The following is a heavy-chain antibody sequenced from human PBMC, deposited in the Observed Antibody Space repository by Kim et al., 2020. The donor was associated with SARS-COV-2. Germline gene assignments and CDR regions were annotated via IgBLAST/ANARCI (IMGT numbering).Heavy chain of an antibody. CDR3: ARVERIAVACKAQLFDY. J-gene: IGHJ4*02. Sequence: SETLSLTCAVYGGSFSGYYWSWIRQPPGKGLEWIGEINHSGSTNYNPSLKSRVTISVDTSKNQFSLKLSSVTAADTAVYYCARVERIAVACKAQLFDYWGQGTLVTVSS. CDR2: INHSGST. V-gene: IGHV4-34*01. CDR1: GGSFSGYY. D-gene: IGHD6-19*01.